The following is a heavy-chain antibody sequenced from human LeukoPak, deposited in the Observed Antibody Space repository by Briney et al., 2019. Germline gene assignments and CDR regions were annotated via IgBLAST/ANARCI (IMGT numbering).Heavy chain of an antibody. CDR3: ARQGYSSSYYYYYYYYMDV. CDR1: GYSITSAYY. J-gene: IGHJ6*03. CDR2: FFLKGST. Sequence: PSETLSLTCTVSGYSITSAYYWGWIRQPPGKGLEWIGSFFLKGSTYYNPSLKSRVTISVDTSKNQFSLKLSSVTAADTAVYYCARQGYSSSYYYYYYYYMDVWGKGTTVTISS. D-gene: IGHD6-13*01. V-gene: IGHV4-38-2*02.